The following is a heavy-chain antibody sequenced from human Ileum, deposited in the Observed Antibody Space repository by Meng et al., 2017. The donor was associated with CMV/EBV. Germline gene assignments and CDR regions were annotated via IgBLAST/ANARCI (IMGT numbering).Heavy chain of an antibody. J-gene: IGHJ4*02. CDR1: GFTFVNTW. D-gene: IGHD3-16*01. V-gene: IGHV3-7*01. Sequence: GGSLRLSCATSGFTFVNTWMTWVRQAPGKGPEWVATINEDGRAKYYIDSVKGRFTISRDNAKTSLYLQMNDLRAGDTAIYYCARIASLGYWGQGTLVTVSS. CDR3: ARIASLGY. CDR2: INEDGRAK.